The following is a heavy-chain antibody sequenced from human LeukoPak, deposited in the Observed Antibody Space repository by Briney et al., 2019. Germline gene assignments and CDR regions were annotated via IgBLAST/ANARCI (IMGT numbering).Heavy chain of an antibody. V-gene: IGHV3-23*01. D-gene: IGHD2-15*01. CDR3: AKGPLVVVAAPFDY. CDR1: GFTFSSYA. J-gene: IGHJ4*02. CDR2: ISGSGGST. Sequence: GGSLRLSCAASGFTFSSYAMSWVRQAPGKGLEWVSAISGSGGSTYYADSVKGRFTISRDNSKNTLYLQMNGLRAEDAAVYYCAKGPLVVVAAPFDYWGQGTLVTVSS.